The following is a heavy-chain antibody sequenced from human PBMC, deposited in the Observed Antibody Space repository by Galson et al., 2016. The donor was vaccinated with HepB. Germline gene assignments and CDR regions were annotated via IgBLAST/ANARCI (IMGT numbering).Heavy chain of an antibody. CDR1: GFTFSSYA. D-gene: IGHD3-22*01. J-gene: IGHJ4*02. CDR3: AKDRISSGYYLPFDY. Sequence: SLRLSCAASGFTFSSYAMNWVRQAPGKGLEWVSHISGSGATTHDADSVKGRFTISRDNSKNTLYLQMNSLRAEDTAVYYCAKDRISSGYYLPFDYWGQGTLVTVSS. V-gene: IGHV3-23*01. CDR2: ISGSGATT.